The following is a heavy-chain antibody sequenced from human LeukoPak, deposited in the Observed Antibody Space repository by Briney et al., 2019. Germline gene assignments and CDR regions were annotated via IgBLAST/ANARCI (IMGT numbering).Heavy chain of an antibody. V-gene: IGHV4-30-4*01. D-gene: IGHD3-22*01. Sequence: SETLSLTCTVSGGSISSGDYYWSWIRQPPGKGLDWIGYIYYSGSTYYNPSLKSRVTISVDTSKNQFSLKLSSVTAADTAVYYCARGPDYYDSSGYPLDYWGQGTLVTVSS. CDR1: GGSISSGDYY. CDR2: IYYSGST. J-gene: IGHJ4*02. CDR3: ARGPDYYDSSGYPLDY.